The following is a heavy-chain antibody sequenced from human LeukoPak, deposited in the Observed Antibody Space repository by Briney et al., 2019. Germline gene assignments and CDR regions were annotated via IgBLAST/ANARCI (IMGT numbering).Heavy chain of an antibody. CDR1: GGSISSYY. CDR2: IYYSGST. Sequence: PSENLSLTCTGSGGSISSYYWSWIRQPPGKGLEWIGYIYYSGSTNYNPSLKSRVTISVDTSKNQFSLKLSSVTAADTAVYYCARGSRTVPFDYWGQGTLVTVSS. J-gene: IGHJ4*02. D-gene: IGHD4-17*01. V-gene: IGHV4-59*01. CDR3: ARGSRTVPFDY.